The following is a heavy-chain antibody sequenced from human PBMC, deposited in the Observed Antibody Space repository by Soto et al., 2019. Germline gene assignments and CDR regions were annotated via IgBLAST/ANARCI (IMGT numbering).Heavy chain of an antibody. CDR1: GFTFSSYG. CDR3: AKERDVGASALYGMDV. J-gene: IGHJ6*02. D-gene: IGHD1-26*01. CDR2: ISDNGSNT. V-gene: IGHV3-23*01. Sequence: GGSLRLSCAASGFTFSSYGMNWVRQAPGKGLEWVAVISDNGSNTYYADSVKGRFTISRDNSKNTLYLQMNSLRAEDTAVYYCAKERDVGASALYGMDVWGQGTTVTVSS.